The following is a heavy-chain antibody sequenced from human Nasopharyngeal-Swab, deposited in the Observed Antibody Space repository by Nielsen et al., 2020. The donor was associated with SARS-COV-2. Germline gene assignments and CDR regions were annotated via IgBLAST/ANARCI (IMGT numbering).Heavy chain of an antibody. D-gene: IGHD6-13*01. CDR3: ARDPSSSWSQGYFDY. CDR1: GSSISSSSSY. V-gene: IGHV4-39*02. Sequence: GSLRLSCTVSGSSISSSSSYWGWIRQPPGKGLEWIGSIYYGGSTFYTPSLKSRVTISVDTSKNQFSLKLTSVTAADTAVYYCARDPSSSWSQGYFDYWGQGTLVTVSS. CDR2: IYYGGST. J-gene: IGHJ4*02.